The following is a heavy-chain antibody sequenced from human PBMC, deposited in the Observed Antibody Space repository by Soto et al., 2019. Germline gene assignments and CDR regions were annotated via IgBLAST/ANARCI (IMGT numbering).Heavy chain of an antibody. CDR1: GGSIRGYY. CDR3: ARTTLWRQLERRDSYYYGMDV. D-gene: IGHD1-1*01. V-gene: IGHV4-59*12. Sequence: PSETLSLTCTFSGGSIRGYYWSWIRQTPGKGLEWVGHIYYTGSTNYNPSLKSRVTISVDTSKNQFYLKLSSVTAADTAVYYCARTTLWRQLERRDSYYYGMDVWGQGTTVTVSS. CDR2: IYYTGST. J-gene: IGHJ6*02.